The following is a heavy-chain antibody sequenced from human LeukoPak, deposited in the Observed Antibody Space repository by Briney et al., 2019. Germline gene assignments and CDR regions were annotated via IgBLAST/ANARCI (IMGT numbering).Heavy chain of an antibody. Sequence: PSETLSLTCTVSGGSISSSSYYWGWIRQPPGKGLEWIGSIYYSGSTYYNPSLKSRVTISVDTSKNQFSLKLTSVTAADTAVYYCARRIWNYSYFDSWGQGTLVTVSS. CDR2: IYYSGST. CDR1: GGSISSSSYY. D-gene: IGHD1-7*01. J-gene: IGHJ4*02. CDR3: ARRIWNYSYFDS. V-gene: IGHV4-39*01.